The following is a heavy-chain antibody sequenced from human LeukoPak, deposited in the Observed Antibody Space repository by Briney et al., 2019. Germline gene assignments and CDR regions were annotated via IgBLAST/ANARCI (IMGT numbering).Heavy chain of an antibody. CDR2: ISWNSGSI. J-gene: IGHJ4*02. V-gene: IGHV3-9*02. Sequence: GRSLRLSCAASGFTSDDYAMHWVRQAPGKGLEWVSGISWNSGSIGYADSVKGRFTISRDNAKNSLYLQMNSLRAEDTALYYCAKDNFSHDYIDYWGQGTLVTVSS. CDR3: AKDNFSHDYIDY. CDR1: GFTSDDYA. D-gene: IGHD2/OR15-2a*01.